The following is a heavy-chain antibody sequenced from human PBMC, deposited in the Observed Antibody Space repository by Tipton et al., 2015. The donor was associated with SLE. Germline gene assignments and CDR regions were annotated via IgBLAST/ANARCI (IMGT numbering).Heavy chain of an antibody. J-gene: IGHJ3*02. Sequence: TLSLTCNVSGVSISSSYWSWIRQPAGKGLEWIGRIYTSGATDDNPSLKSRVTMSVDMSKNQIFLKMTSVTAADSAVYFCARVWLNNGFDIWGQGTRVTVSS. CDR3: ARVWLNNGFDI. CDR2: IYTSGAT. CDR1: GVSISSSY. D-gene: IGHD2-8*01. V-gene: IGHV4-4*07.